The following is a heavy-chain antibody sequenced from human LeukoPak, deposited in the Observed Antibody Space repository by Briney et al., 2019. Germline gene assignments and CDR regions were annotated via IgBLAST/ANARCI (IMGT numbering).Heavy chain of an antibody. Sequence: GGSLRLSCGASGFTFDDYWMSWVRQAPGQGLEWVANINQDGSEKYYLDSAKGRFTISRDNARNSLYLQMNSLRAEDTAVYYCARWIYYGSGSYSDYWGQGTLVTVSS. J-gene: IGHJ4*02. V-gene: IGHV3-7*01. CDR2: INQDGSEK. CDR3: ARWIYYGSGSYSDY. CDR1: GFTFDDYW. D-gene: IGHD3-10*01.